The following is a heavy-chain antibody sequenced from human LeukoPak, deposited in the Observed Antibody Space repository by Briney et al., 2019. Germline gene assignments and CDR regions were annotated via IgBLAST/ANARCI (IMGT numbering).Heavy chain of an antibody. J-gene: IGHJ4*02. Sequence: PVKVSCKASGGTFSSYAISWVRQAPGQGLEWMGRIIPILGIANYAQKFQGRVTITADKSTSTAYMELSSLRSEDTAVYYCAGAPLNSYGGDPYFDYWGQGTLVTVSS. V-gene: IGHV1-69*04. D-gene: IGHD5-18*01. CDR1: GGTFSSYA. CDR3: AGAPLNSYGGDPYFDY. CDR2: IIPILGIA.